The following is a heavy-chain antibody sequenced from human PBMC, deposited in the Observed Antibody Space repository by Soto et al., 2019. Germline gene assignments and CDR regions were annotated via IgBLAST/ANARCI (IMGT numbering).Heavy chain of an antibody. D-gene: IGHD2-15*01. J-gene: IGHJ4*02. CDR2: ISGSGVVT. Sequence: AQLSESGGGLVRPGGSLRVSCAASGFGFGSYAMAWIRQAPGKGLAWVSSISGSGVVTYYADSVRGRFAVSRDNSRTTIFLQMNSMRAEETAVYYCARTRGTHCSGGSCYYFDIWGRGTLVSV. CDR1: GFGFGSYA. CDR3: ARTRGTHCSGGSCYYFDI. V-gene: IGHV3-23*01.